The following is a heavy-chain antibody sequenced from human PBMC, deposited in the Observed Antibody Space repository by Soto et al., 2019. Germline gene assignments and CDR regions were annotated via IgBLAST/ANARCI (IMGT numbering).Heavy chain of an antibody. CDR3: AKDREERVDGGSYYAEYFQH. CDR2: ISGSGGST. J-gene: IGHJ1*01. V-gene: IGHV3-23*01. CDR1: GFTFSSYA. D-gene: IGHD1-26*01. Sequence: GGSLRLSCAASGFTFSSYAMSWVRQAPGKGLEWVSAISGSGGSTYYADSVKGRFTISRDNSKNTLYLQMNSLRAEDTAVYYCAKDREERVDGGSYYAEYFQHWGQGTLVTVSS.